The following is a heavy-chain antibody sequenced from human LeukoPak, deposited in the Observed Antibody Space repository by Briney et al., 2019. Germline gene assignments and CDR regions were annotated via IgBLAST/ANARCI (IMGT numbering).Heavy chain of an antibody. CDR1: GGSISSSS. Sequence: PSETLSLTCTVSGGSISSSSYYWGWIRQPPGKGLEWVSSISSSSSYIYYADPVKGRFTISRDNAKNSLYLQMNSLRAEDTAVYYCLTMGSLDYWGQGTLVTVSS. V-gene: IGHV3-21*01. CDR2: ISSSSSYI. J-gene: IGHJ4*02. CDR3: LTMGSLDY. D-gene: IGHD3-10*01.